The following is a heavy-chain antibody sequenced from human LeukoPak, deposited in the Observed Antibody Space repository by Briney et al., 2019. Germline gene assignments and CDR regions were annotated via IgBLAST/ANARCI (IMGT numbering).Heavy chain of an antibody. V-gene: IGHV4-61*01. CDR3: ARIAVDAFDI. J-gene: IGHJ3*02. CDR1: GYSISSGYY. D-gene: IGHD6-19*01. Sequence: PSETLSLTCTVSGYSISSGYYWGWIRQPPGKGLEWIGYIYYSGSTNYNPSLKSRVTISVDTSKNQFSLKLSSVTAADTAVYYCARIAVDAFDIWGQGTMVTVSS. CDR2: IYYSGST.